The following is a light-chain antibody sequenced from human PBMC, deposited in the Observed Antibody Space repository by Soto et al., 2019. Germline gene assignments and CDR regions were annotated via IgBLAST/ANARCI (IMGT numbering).Light chain of an antibody. J-gene: IGKJ2*01. CDR2: DAS. V-gene: IGKV3-11*01. Sequence: EIVLTQSPATLSLSPGERATLSCRASQSVSSYLAWYQQKPGQAPRLLIYDASNRVTGLPARFSGSGSGTAITLTISNLEAEAVAVYYWHQRSNQYTLGNGTKLEIK. CDR3: HQRSNQYT. CDR1: QSVSSY.